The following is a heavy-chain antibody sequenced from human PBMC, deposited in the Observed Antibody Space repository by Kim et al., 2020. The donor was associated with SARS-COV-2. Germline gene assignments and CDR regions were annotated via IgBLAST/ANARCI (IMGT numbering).Heavy chain of an antibody. J-gene: IGHJ6*01. V-gene: IGHV4-39*01. CDR3: ARHPRYSMSVYV. Sequence: SETLSLTCTVSGGSLSSSSYYWGWIRQPPGKGLEWIGTAYYIGNTYYNPSLKSRVTISVDTSKNQFSLKLGSVTAADTAVYYCARHPRYSMSVYVW. CDR1: GGSLSSSSYY. D-gene: IGHD6-13*01. CDR2: AYYIGNT.